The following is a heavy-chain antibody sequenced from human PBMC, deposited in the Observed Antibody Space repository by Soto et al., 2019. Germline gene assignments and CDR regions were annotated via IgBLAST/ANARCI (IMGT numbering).Heavy chain of an antibody. CDR2: ISYDGRHT. V-gene: IGHV3-30*18. CDR3: VKDGSSGWPYYYGMDV. Sequence: QVQLVESGGGVVQPGRSLRLSCAASGFTFSSYGMHWVRQAPCKGLEWVAVISYDGRHTYYADSVKGRFTISRDNSKNTLYLQMSSLRAEDTAVYYCVKDGSSGWPYYYGMDVWGQGTTVTVSS. J-gene: IGHJ6*02. CDR1: GFTFSSYG. D-gene: IGHD6-19*01.